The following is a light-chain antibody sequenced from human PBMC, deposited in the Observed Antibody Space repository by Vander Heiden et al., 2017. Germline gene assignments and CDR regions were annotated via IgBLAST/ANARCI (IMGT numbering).Light chain of an antibody. CDR2: DDS. CDR1: NIGSKS. CDR3: QVWDSSSDHPYWV. V-gene: IGLV3-21*03. J-gene: IGLJ3*02. Sequence: SYVLTQPPSVSVAPGKTARITFWGNNIGSKSVHWYQQKPGQAPVLVVYDDSDRPSGIPERFSGSNSGNTATLTISRVEAGDEADYYCQVWDSSSDHPYWVFGGGTKLTGL.